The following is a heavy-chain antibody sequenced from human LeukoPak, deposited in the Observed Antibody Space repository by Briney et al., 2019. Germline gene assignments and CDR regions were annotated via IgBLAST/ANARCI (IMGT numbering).Heavy chain of an antibody. CDR1: GYTFRNYG. CDR3: ARDSYGSGSYWFYYYYYMDV. CDR2: ISAYNGNT. D-gene: IGHD3-10*01. Sequence: ASVKVSCKASGYTFRNYGISWVRQAPGQGLEWMGWISAYNGNTNYAQKFQGRVTMTRDTSTSTVYMELSSLRSEDTAVYYCARDSYGSGSYWFYYYYYMDVWGKGTTVTISS. V-gene: IGHV1-18*01. J-gene: IGHJ6*03.